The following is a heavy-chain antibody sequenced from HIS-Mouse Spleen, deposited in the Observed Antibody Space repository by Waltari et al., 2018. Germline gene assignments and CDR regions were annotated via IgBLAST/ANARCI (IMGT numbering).Heavy chain of an antibody. V-gene: IGHV4-31*03. Sequence: QVQLQESGPGLVKPSQTLSLTCTVSGGSISSGGYYWSWIRQHPGKGLEWIGYIYYSGSTYYNPYLKSRVTISVDTSKNQFSLKLSSVTAADTAVYYCAREIPYSSSWYDWYFDLWGRGTLVTVSS. CDR3: AREIPYSSSWYDWYFDL. D-gene: IGHD6-13*01. CDR2: IYYSGST. CDR1: GGSISSGGYY. J-gene: IGHJ2*01.